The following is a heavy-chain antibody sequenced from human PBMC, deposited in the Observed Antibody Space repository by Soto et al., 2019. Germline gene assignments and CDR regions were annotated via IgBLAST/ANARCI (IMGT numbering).Heavy chain of an antibody. V-gene: IGHV3-7*01. CDR3: ARAGSQWPLYGMDV. D-gene: IGHD6-19*01. Sequence: GGSLRLSCAASGFTFSSYWMSWVRQAPGKGLEWVANIKQDGSEKYYVDSVKGRFTISRDNAKNSLYLQMNSLRAEDTAVYYCARAGSQWPLYGMDVWGQGTTVTV. J-gene: IGHJ6*02. CDR2: IKQDGSEK. CDR1: GFTFSSYW.